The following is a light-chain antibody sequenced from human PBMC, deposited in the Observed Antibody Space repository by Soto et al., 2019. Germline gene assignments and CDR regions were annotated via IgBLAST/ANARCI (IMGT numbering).Light chain of an antibody. CDR2: GAS. Sequence: ESVLTQSPGTLSLSPGERATLSCRASQSVSSNYLAWYQQKSGQAPRLLIYGASSRATGIPDRFSGSGSGTDFTLTISRLEPEDFAVYYCQQYGGSPRTFGQGTRWIS. CDR3: QQYGGSPRT. V-gene: IGKV3-20*01. CDR1: QSVSSNY. J-gene: IGKJ1*01.